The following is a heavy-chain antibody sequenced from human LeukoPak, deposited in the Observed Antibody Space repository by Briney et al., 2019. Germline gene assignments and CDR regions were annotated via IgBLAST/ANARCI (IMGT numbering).Heavy chain of an antibody. V-gene: IGHV4-39*07. Sequence: SETLSLTCIVSGGSISSSNYWTWIRQPPGKGLEWIGSIYYGGSTYCSPSLKSRVTISVDTSKRQFSLRLTSVTDADTAFYYCARGDSGTWYPRGLHFDYWGQGILVTVSS. CDR1: GGSISSSNY. D-gene: IGHD6-13*01. J-gene: IGHJ4*02. CDR2: IYYGGST. CDR3: ARGDSGTWYPRGLHFDY.